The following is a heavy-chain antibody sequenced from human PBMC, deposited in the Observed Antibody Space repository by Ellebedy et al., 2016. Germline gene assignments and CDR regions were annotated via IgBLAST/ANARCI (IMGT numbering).Heavy chain of an antibody. CDR2: ISSDGNYI. J-gene: IGHJ5*02. Sequence: GGSLRLXXAASGFTFSIYSMNWVRQAPGKGLEWVSSISSDGNYIFYADSVKGRFTISRDNAKSSLYLQMDSLRAGDTALYYCAREGPQTTGSLVNYFSPWGLGTLVTVSS. V-gene: IGHV3-21*01. CDR3: AREGPQTTGSLVNYFSP. D-gene: IGHD2-8*02. CDR1: GFTFSIYS.